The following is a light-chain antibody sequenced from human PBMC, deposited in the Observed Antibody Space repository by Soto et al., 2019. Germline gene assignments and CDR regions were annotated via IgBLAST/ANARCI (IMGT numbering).Light chain of an antibody. Sequence: EIVLTQSPGPLSLSPGERATLSCRASQSVGSSYLAWYQQKPGQAPRLLIYGASNKATGIPDRFSGSGSGTDFTLTISRLDPEDFAVYYCQQYGRSSLTFGGGTKVEIK. V-gene: IGKV3-20*01. CDR1: QSVGSSY. CDR3: QQYGRSSLT. J-gene: IGKJ4*01. CDR2: GAS.